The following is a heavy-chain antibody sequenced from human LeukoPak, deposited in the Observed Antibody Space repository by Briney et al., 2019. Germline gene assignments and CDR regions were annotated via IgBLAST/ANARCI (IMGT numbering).Heavy chain of an antibody. J-gene: IGHJ4*02. D-gene: IGHD4-17*01. CDR1: GYTFTSYG. V-gene: IGHV1-18*01. CDR3: AKDLGDGDYASPPDY. Sequence: GASVKVSCKASGYTFTSYGISWVRQAPGQGLEWMGWISAYNGNTNYAQKLQGRVTMTTDTSTSTAYMELRSLRSDDTAVYYCAKDLGDGDYASPPDYWGQGTLVTVSS. CDR2: ISAYNGNT.